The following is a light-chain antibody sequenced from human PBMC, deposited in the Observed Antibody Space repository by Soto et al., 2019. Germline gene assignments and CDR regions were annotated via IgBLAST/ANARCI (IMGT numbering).Light chain of an antibody. V-gene: IGKV3-11*01. CDR1: QSVNRF. CDR3: QQRSNWP. CDR2: DTS. Sequence: DIVLTQSPPTLSLSPGERATLSCRASQSVNRFLAWYQQKPGQAPGLLIYDTSNRATGIPARFSGSGSGTDFTLTISSLEPEDFAVYYCRQQRSNWPFGPGTKVDIK. J-gene: IGKJ3*01.